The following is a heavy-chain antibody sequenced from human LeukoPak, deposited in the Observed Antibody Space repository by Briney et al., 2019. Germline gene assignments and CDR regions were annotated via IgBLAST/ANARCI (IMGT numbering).Heavy chain of an antibody. CDR3: ARDCLRWLQLKDY. D-gene: IGHD5-24*01. CDR2: IKQDGSEK. J-gene: IGHJ4*02. Sequence: GGSLRLSCAASGFTFSSYWMSWVRQAPGKGLQWVANIKQDGSEKYYVDSVKGRFTISRDNAKNSLYLQMNSLRAEDTAVYYCARDCLRWLQLKDYWGQGTLVTVSS. CDR1: GFTFSSYW. V-gene: IGHV3-7*03.